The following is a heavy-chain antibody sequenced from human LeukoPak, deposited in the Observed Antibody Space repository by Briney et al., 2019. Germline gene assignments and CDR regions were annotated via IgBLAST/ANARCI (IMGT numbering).Heavy chain of an antibody. CDR2: INHSGSP. J-gene: IGHJ4*02. CDR1: SGSFSGYY. D-gene: IGHD1-26*01. V-gene: IGHV4-34*01. Sequence: PSETLSLTCAVHSGSFSGYYWSWIRQPPGKGLEWIGEINHSGSPNYHTSLKSRVTISVDTSKNQFSLKLSSVADADTAVYYCARLDSGSYGMGEDCWGQGTLVTVS. CDR3: ARLDSGSYGMGEDC.